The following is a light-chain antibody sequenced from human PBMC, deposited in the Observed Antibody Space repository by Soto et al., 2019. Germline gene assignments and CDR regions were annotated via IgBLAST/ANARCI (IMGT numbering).Light chain of an antibody. CDR2: GAS. CDR1: QSVSTY. V-gene: IGKV3-15*01. CDR3: QQYNNWPLDT. Sequence: EIVMTQSPATLSVSPGERATLSCRASQSVSTYLAWYQQKPGQAPRLLIFGASTRATGIPARFSGSGSGSEFTLTISSLQSEDFAVYSCQQYNNWPLDTFGGGTRVEIK. J-gene: IGKJ4*01.